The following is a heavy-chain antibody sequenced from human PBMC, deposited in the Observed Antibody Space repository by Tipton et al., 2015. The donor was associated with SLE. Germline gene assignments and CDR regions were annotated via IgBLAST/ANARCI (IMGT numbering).Heavy chain of an antibody. CDR1: GLTFSTYE. CDR2: MSSSGPTI. D-gene: IGHD6-13*01. J-gene: IGHJ2*01. Sequence: AVSGLTFSTYEMNWVRQAPGKGLEWVSYMSSSGPTIYYADSVKGRFTISRDNAKNSLYLQMNSLRAEDTAVYYCARGIAASLMWYFDLWGRGTLVTVSS. V-gene: IGHV3-48*03. CDR3: ARGIAASLMWYFDL.